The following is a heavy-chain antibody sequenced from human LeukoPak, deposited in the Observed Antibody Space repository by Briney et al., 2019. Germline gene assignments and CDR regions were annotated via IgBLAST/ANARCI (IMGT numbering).Heavy chain of an antibody. CDR1: GFSIRSYE. V-gene: IGHV3-48*03. Sequence: GGSLRLSCAASGFSIRSYEMNWVRQAPGKGLEWVSYISSSGTTIYYADSVKGRFTISRDNAKNSLYLQMNSLRAEDTAVYYCARVELAPYYYYMDVWGKGTTVTVSS. CDR2: ISSSGTTI. J-gene: IGHJ6*03. D-gene: IGHD1-7*01. CDR3: ARVELAPYYYYMDV.